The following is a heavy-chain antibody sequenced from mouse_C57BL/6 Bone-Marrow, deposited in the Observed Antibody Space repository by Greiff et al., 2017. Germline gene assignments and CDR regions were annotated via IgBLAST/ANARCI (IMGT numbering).Heavy chain of an antibody. CDR1: GYTFTSYW. J-gene: IGHJ2*01. D-gene: IGHD1-2*01. V-gene: IGHV1-72*01. CDR3: ARSGKSPITTPYY. CDR2: IDPNSGGT. Sequence: QVQLQQPGAELVKPGASVKLSCKASGYTFTSYWMHWVKQRPGRGLEWIGRIDPNSGGTKYNEKFQSKATLTVDKPSSTAYMKLSSLTSEDSAVYYWARSGKSPITTPYYWGQGTTLTVSS.